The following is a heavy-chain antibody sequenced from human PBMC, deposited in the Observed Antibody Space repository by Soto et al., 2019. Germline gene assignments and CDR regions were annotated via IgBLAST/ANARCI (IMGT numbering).Heavy chain of an antibody. J-gene: IGHJ4*02. CDR2: ISGNGDST. CDR1: GFTFSSYA. CDR3: ARRGYGLYFDY. D-gene: IGHD3-10*01. Sequence: EVQLVESGGGLVQPGGSLRLSCAASGFTFSSYAMHWVRQAPGKGLEYVSVISGNGDSTYYANSVKGRFTISRDNSKNTLYLQMGSLRAEDMAVYYCARRGYGLYFDYWGQGTLVTDSS. V-gene: IGHV3-64*01.